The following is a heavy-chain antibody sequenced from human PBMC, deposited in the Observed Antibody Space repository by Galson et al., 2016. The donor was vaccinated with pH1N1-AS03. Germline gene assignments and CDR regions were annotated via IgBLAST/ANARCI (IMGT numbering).Heavy chain of an antibody. CDR2: IQYGESYR. V-gene: IGHV3-30*02. Sequence: SLRLSCAASGFTLSGYGMHWVRQAPGKGPEWVAFIQYGESYRNYADSVKGRFSISRDISKNTLYLQMKSLRVEDTAMFYCVKESPKEAGEYWGRGVMVTFSS. CDR1: GFTLSGYG. J-gene: IGHJ1*01. D-gene: IGHD2/OR15-2a*01. CDR3: VKESPKEAGEY.